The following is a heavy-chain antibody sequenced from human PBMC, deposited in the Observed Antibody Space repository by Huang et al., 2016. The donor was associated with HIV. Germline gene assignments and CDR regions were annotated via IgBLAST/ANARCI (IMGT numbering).Heavy chain of an antibody. J-gene: IGHJ4*02. V-gene: IGHV4-34*01. CDR2: INNSGTT. CDR1: GGSFSDYY. Sequence: HVQLQQWGAGLLKPSETLSLTCAVNGGSFSDYYWPWIRQPPGKGLEWIGEINNSGTTNYNPSRKSRVTMSIDTSRRQFSLKVRSVTAADTAVYYCARTLWLYGDYGYFDYWGQGTLVTVSS. CDR3: ARTLWLYGDYGYFDY. D-gene: IGHD4-17*01.